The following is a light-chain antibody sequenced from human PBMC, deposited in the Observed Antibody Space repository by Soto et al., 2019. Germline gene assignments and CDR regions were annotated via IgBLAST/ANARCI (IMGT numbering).Light chain of an antibody. CDR3: QQYSQEST. CDR1: QNVSNW. J-gene: IGKJ2*01. Sequence: DVEMTQSPSTLPTSIGDRVTINCRASQNVSNWLAWYQQKPGKAPKLLIYKASRLESGVPSRFSASGSGTDFTFTINSLQSDDFATYFCQQYSQESTFGQGTKLEIK. V-gene: IGKV1-5*03. CDR2: KAS.